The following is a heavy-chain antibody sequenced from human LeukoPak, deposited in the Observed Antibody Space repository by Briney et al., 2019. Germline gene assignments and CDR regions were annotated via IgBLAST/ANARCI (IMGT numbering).Heavy chain of an antibody. CDR3: ARAKGAVVGLFDY. D-gene: IGHD6-19*01. J-gene: IGHJ4*02. V-gene: IGHV3-21*04. CDR1: GFTFNNYN. Sequence: GGSLRLSCATSGFTFNNYNMNWVRQAPGRALEWVSSITRSGAYIFYADSVKGRFTTSRDNSKNTLYLQMNSLRAEDTAVYYCARAKGAVVGLFDYWGQGTLVTVSS. CDR2: ITRSGAYI.